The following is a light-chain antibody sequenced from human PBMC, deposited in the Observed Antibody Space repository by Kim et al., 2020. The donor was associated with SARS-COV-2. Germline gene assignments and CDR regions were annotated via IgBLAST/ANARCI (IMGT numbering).Light chain of an antibody. CDR2: DAS. CDR1: QSVSTN. Sequence: DIVMTQSPATLSVSPGERATLSCRASQSVSTNLAWYQQRPGQAPRLLIYDASTRAAGIPARFSGSGSGTEFTLTISSLQSEDFAVYYCQHYDDWPPETFGQGTKVDIK. V-gene: IGKV3-15*01. J-gene: IGKJ1*01. CDR3: QHYDDWPPET.